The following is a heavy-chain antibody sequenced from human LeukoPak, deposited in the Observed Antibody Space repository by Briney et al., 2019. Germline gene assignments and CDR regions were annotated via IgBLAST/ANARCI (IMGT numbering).Heavy chain of an antibody. V-gene: IGHV3-53*01. CDR2: MYAGGTT. D-gene: IGHD6-19*01. CDR1: GVIVSRNF. J-gene: IGHJ5*02. Sequence: GGSLRLSCAASGVIVSRNFMSWVRQAPGKGLQWVAIMYAGGTTDYSESVRGRFYISRDTSNNTLSLQMNSLRDEDTAVYYCARGSGSGWPLDRWGQGTLVTVSS. CDR3: ARGSGSGWPLDR.